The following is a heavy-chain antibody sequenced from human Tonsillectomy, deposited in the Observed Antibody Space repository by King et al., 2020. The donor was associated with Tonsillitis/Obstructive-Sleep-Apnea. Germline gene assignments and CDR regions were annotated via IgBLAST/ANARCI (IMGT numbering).Heavy chain of an antibody. Sequence: QLVQSGAEVKKPGASVKVSCKASVYTFTTYCIHWVRQAPGQGLEWMGMINPSGGGTSYAQKFQGRVTMTRGTSTSAVYMELSSLRSEDTAVYYCARTGLYSFSSRFDYWGQGALVTVSS. J-gene: IGHJ4*02. CDR2: INPSGGGT. D-gene: IGHD6-6*01. CDR3: ARTGLYSFSSRFDY. V-gene: IGHV1-46*01. CDR1: VYTFTTYC.